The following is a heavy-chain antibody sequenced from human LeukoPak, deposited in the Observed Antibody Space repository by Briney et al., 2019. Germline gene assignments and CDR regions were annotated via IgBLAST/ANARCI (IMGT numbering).Heavy chain of an antibody. Sequence: GGSLRLSCAASGFTFSSYAMSWVRQAPGKGLEWVSAISGSGGSTYYADSVKGRFTISRDNAKNSLYLQMNSLRAEDTAVYYCASRMRLGENAFDIWGQGTMVTVSS. CDR2: ISGSGGST. V-gene: IGHV3-23*01. D-gene: IGHD3-16*01. CDR1: GFTFSSYA. CDR3: ASRMRLGENAFDI. J-gene: IGHJ3*02.